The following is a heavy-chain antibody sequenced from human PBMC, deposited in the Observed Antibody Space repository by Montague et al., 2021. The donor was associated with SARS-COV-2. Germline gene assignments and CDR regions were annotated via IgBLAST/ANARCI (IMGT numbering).Heavy chain of an antibody. V-gene: IGHV4-59*01. J-gene: IGHJ4*02. CDR2: MYYYGSP. CDR3: ATDYGSGSYFDY. D-gene: IGHD3-10*01. Sequence: SETLSLTCTVSGGSISIYYWSWIRQPPGKGLEWIGYMYYYGSPXXXPSXRGRVTISVDKSKNQCSLKLSSVTAADTAVHYCATDYGSGSYFDYWGQGSLVTVSS. CDR1: GGSISIYY.